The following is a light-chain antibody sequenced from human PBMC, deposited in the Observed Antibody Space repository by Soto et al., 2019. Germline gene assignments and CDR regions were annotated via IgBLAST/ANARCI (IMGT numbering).Light chain of an antibody. Sequence: DIQITQSPSSLSTSVGDRVTITCRASQGITNYLAWYQQKPGKVPKLLIYAASSLQSGVPSRFSGSGSGTDFTLTISSPQPEDVATYYCQRYNSARWTFGQGTKVDIK. CDR3: QRYNSARWT. CDR2: AAS. J-gene: IGKJ1*01. V-gene: IGKV1-27*01. CDR1: QGITNY.